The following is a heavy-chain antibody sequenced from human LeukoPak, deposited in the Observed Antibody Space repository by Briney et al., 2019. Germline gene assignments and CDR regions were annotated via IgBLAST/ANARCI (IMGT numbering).Heavy chain of an antibody. V-gene: IGHV4-39*01. CDR1: GGSISSSSYY. CDR3: ARSGYSRYFDY. D-gene: IGHD3-3*01. Sequence: PSETLSLTCTVSGGSISSSSYYWGWIRQPPGKGLEWIGSIHYSGSTYYNPSLKSRVTISVDTSKNQFSLKLSSVTAADTAVYYCARSGYSRYFDYWGQGTLVTVSS. J-gene: IGHJ4*02. CDR2: IHYSGST.